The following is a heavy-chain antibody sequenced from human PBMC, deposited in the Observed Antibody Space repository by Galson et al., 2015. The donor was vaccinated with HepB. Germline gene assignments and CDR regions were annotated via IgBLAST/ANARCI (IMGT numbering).Heavy chain of an antibody. CDR2: IYCSGST. D-gene: IGHD1-1*01. CDR1: GGSISSSSYY. J-gene: IGHJ4*02. V-gene: IGHV4-39*01. CDR3: ARGPWNSFDY. Sequence: ETLSLTCTVSGGSISSSSYYWGWIRQPPGKGLEWIGSIYCSGSTYYNPSLKSRVTISVDTSKNQFSLKLSSVTAADTAVYYCARGPWNSFDYWGQGTLVTVSS.